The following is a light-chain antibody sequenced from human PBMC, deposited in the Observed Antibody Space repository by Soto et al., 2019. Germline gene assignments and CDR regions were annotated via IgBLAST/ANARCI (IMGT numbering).Light chain of an antibody. CDR3: QQYNTWPPWT. CDR1: HAISDN. V-gene: IGKV3-15*01. Sequence: IVMSQSPATLSVSQGERATLSCRASHAISDNLAWYQHKPGQPPRLLIYGASTRATGIPPRSSGSGSGTEFTLTISSLQPEDFAVYYCQQYNTWPPWTFGQGTKVDI. CDR2: GAS. J-gene: IGKJ1*01.